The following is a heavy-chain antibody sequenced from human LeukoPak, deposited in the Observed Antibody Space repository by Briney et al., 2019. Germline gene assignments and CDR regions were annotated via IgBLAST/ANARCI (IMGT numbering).Heavy chain of an antibody. CDR3: ARDRLVLGAFDI. Sequence: GGSLRLSCAASGFTFDDYGMSWVRQAPGKGLEWVSYISSSSSTIYYADSVKGRFTISRDNAKNSLYLQMNSLRAEDTAVYYCARDRLVLGAFDIWGQGTMVTVSS. V-gene: IGHV3-48*01. D-gene: IGHD3-10*01. CDR1: GFTFDDYG. CDR2: ISSSSSTI. J-gene: IGHJ3*02.